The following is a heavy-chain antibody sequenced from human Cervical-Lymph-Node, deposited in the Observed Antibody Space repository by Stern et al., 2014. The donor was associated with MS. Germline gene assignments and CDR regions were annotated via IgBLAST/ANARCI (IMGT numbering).Heavy chain of an antibody. J-gene: IGHJ4*02. Sequence: VQLEESGAEVKKPGSSVKVSCKASGDTFSTSLITWVRQAPGQGPEWMGGIIPIFGTPTYARRFQGRVTIPADESTNTAYMELSSLRSDDTDVYYCASGVGGSHYFDYWGQGTLVTVSS. CDR2: IIPIFGTP. CDR3: ASGVGGSHYFDY. CDR1: GDTFSTSL. D-gene: IGHD3-16*01. V-gene: IGHV1-69*01.